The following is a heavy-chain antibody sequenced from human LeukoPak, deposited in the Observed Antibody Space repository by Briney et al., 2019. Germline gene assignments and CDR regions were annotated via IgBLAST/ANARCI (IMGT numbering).Heavy chain of an antibody. D-gene: IGHD6-13*01. J-gene: IGHJ4*02. Sequence: SETLPLTCTVSGGSISSYYWSWIRQPPGKGLEWIGYIYYSGSTNYNPSLKSRVTISVDTSKNQFPLKLSSVTAADTAVYYCARYAEEGSSWELDYWGQGTLVTVSS. CDR2: IYYSGST. CDR1: GGSISSYY. V-gene: IGHV4-59*12. CDR3: ARYAEEGSSWELDY.